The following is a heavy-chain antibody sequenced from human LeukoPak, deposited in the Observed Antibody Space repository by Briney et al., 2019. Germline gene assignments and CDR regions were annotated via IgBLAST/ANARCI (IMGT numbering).Heavy chain of an antibody. J-gene: IGHJ6*02. D-gene: IGHD3-10*01. Sequence: AGGSLRLSCAASGFTFSSYSMNWVRQAPGKGLEWVSSISGSSSYIYYADSVKGRFTISRDNAENSLYLQMNSLRAEDTAVYYCARDPQGGSGSYWDYYYYYGMDVWGQGTTVTVSS. CDR1: GFTFSSYS. CDR2: ISGSSSYI. CDR3: ARDPQGGSGSYWDYYYYYGMDV. V-gene: IGHV3-21*01.